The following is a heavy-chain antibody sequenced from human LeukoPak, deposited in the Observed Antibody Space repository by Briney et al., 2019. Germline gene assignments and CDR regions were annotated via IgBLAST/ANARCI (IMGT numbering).Heavy chain of an antibody. Sequence: GGSLRLSCAASGFTFSSYWMHWVRQAPGKGLVWVSRINSDGSSTSYADSVKGRFTISRDIAKNTLYLQMNSLRAEDTAVYYCARDPNHYYYYYMDVWGKGTTVTVSS. V-gene: IGHV3-74*01. J-gene: IGHJ6*03. CDR1: GFTFSSYW. CDR2: INSDGSST. CDR3: ARDPNHYYYYYMDV.